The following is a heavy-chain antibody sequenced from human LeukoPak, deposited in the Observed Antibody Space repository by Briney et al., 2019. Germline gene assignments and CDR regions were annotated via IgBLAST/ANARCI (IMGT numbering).Heavy chain of an antibody. CDR2: ISGSGGST. Sequence: GGSLRLSCAASGFTFGSYAMSWVRQAPGKELEWVSAISGSGGSTYYADSVKGRFTISRDNSKNTLYLQMNSLRAEDTAVYYCAKDSGYDPFDYWGQGTLVTVSS. CDR1: GFTFGSYA. D-gene: IGHD2-15*01. V-gene: IGHV3-23*01. J-gene: IGHJ4*02. CDR3: AKDSGYDPFDY.